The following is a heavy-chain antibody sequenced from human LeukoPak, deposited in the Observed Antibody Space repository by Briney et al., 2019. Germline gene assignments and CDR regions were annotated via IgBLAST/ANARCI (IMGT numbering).Heavy chain of an antibody. CDR1: GYTFTSYG. D-gene: IGHD2-2*01. Sequence: ASVKVSCKASGYTFTSYGISWVRQAPGQGLECMGWISAYNGNTNYAQKLQSRVTMTTDTSTSTAYMELRSLRSDDTAVYYCARDQGYCSSTSCSGLWFDPWGQGTLVTVSS. CDR3: ARDQGYCSSTSCSGLWFDP. V-gene: IGHV1-18*01. J-gene: IGHJ5*02. CDR2: ISAYNGNT.